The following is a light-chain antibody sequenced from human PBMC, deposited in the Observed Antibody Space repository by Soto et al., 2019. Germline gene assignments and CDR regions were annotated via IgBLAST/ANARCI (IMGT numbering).Light chain of an antibody. CDR1: TSNIETNT. J-gene: IGLJ2*01. CDR3: SAWDDSLPGPV. CDR2: NTN. V-gene: IGLV1-44*01. Sequence: QSVLTQPPSASGTPGQRVTISCSGSTSNIETNTVNWYQHLPGTAPNLLIYNTNRRPSGVPDRFSGSKSSTSSSLAISGLQSEDADDYYCSAWDDSLPGPVFGGGTKLTVL.